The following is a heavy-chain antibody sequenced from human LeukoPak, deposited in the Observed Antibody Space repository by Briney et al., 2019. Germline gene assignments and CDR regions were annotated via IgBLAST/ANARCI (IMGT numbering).Heavy chain of an antibody. J-gene: IGHJ4*02. CDR2: ISWNSGSI. CDR3: AKDIGWELLGEFDY. D-gene: IGHD1-26*01. CDR1: GFTFSSYS. V-gene: IGHV3-9*01. Sequence: GGSLRLSCAASGFTFSSYSMNWVRQAPGKGLEWVSGISWNSGSIGYADSVKGRFTISRDNAKNSLYLQMNSLRAEDTALYYCAKDIGWELLGEFDYWGQGTLVTVSS.